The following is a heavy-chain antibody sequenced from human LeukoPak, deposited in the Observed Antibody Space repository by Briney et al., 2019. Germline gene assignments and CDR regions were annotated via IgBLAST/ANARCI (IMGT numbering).Heavy chain of an antibody. V-gene: IGHV3-30*02. J-gene: IGHJ6*03. Sequence: YPGGSLRLSCAASGFTFSSYGMYWVRQAPGKGLEWVAFIRYDGSNKYYADSVKGRFTISRDNSKNTLYLQMKSLRAEDTAVYYCAKGGGYEAQYYYYYLDVWGKGTTVTISS. CDR2: IRYDGSNK. D-gene: IGHD5-12*01. CDR1: GFTFSSYG. CDR3: AKGGGYEAQYYYYYLDV.